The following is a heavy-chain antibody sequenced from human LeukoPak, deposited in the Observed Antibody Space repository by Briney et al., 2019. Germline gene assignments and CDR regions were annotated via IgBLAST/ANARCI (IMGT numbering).Heavy chain of an antibody. J-gene: IGHJ3*02. CDR2: IYPSGST. V-gene: IGHV4-38-2*02. CDR1: GYSISSGYY. Sequence: PSETLSLTCTVSGYSISSGYYWGWIRQPPGKRLEWIGSIYPSGSTFYNPSLKSRVTMSADTSRNQFSLKLSSVTAADTAVYYCARDQSYYDFWSGYSNIWGQGTMVTVSS. CDR3: ARDQSYYDFWSGYSNI. D-gene: IGHD3-3*01.